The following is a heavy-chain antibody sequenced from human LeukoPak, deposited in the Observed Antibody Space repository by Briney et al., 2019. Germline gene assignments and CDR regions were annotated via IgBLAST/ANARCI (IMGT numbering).Heavy chain of an antibody. CDR1: GFTFSSYS. CDR3: ARDKDFPGSGSYYQFDC. J-gene: IGHJ4*02. V-gene: IGHV3-48*02. D-gene: IGHD3-10*01. CDR2: ISSSGSTI. Sequence: GGSLRLSCAASGFTFSSYSMNWVRQAPGKGLEWVSYISSSGSTIYYADSVKGRFTISRDNAKNSLYLQMNSLRDEDTAVYYCARDKDFPGSGSYYQFDCWGQGTLVTVSS.